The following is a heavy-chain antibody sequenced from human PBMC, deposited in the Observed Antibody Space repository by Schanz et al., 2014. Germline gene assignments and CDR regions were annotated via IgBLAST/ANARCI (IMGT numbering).Heavy chain of an antibody. D-gene: IGHD3-9*01. CDR3: AKDHAGSDILTALGN. Sequence: VQLVESGGGVVQPGRSLRLSCAASGFNFSSYGMHWVRQAPGKGLEWVSGISGSGGSTYDADSVKGRVTISRDNSKNTLYLQMNSLRAEDTAVYYCAKDHAGSDILTALGNWGQGTLVTVSS. CDR1: GFNFSSYG. J-gene: IGHJ4*02. CDR2: ISGSGGST. V-gene: IGHV3-23*04.